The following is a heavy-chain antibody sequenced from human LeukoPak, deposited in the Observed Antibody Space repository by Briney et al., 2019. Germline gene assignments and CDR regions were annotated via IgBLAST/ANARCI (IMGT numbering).Heavy chain of an antibody. J-gene: IGHJ6*03. CDR2: MYPNSGNT. CDR3: ARGLAYSKYGASYYYYMDF. Sequence: GASVKVSCKASGYTFTNYDINWVRQATGQGLEWMGWMYPNSGNTGYAEKFQGRVTITRDTSITTAYMELTSLRSEDSAVYYCARGLAYSKYGASYYYYMDFWGKGTTVTVSS. V-gene: IGHV1-8*03. CDR1: GYTFTNYD. D-gene: IGHD4-11*01.